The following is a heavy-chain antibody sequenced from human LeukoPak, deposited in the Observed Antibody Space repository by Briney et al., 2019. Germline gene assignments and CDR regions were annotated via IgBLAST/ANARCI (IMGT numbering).Heavy chain of an antibody. Sequence: GRSLRLSCAASGFTFSSYGMHWVRQDPGKGLEWVAVISYDGSNKYYADSVKGRFTISRDNSKNTLYLQMNSLRAEDTAVYYCARAVADAIDYWGRGTLVTVSS. CDR3: ARAVADAIDY. J-gene: IGHJ4*02. V-gene: IGHV3-30*03. CDR2: ISYDGSNK. CDR1: GFTFSSYG. D-gene: IGHD6-19*01.